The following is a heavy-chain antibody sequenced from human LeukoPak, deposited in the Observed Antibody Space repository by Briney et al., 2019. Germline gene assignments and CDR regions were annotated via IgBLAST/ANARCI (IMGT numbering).Heavy chain of an antibody. J-gene: IGHJ4*02. CDR1: GFTFATYP. V-gene: IGHV3-23*01. Sequence: PGGSLRLSCEASGFTFATYPMSWVRQAPGKGLEWVSTFSGSGGRTLYADSVKGRFTISRDNSKNTLSLQMNSLRAEDTAVYYCAKVTSSYNYFDYWGQGSRVTVSS. CDR3: AKVTSSYNYFDY. D-gene: IGHD2-2*01. CDR2: FSGSGGRT.